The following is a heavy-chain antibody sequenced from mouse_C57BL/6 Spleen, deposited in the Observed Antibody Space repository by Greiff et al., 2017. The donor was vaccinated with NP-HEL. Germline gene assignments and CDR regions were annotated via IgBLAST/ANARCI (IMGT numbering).Heavy chain of an antibody. D-gene: IGHD4-1*01. CDR2: ISNGGGST. V-gene: IGHV5-12*01. J-gene: IGHJ2*01. CDR1: GFTFSDYY. Sequence: EVNVVESGGGLVQPGGSLKLSCAASGFTFSDYYMYWVRQTPEKRLEWVAYISNGGGSTYYPDTVKGRFTISRDNAKNTLYLQMSRLKSEDTAMYYCLTGYFDYWGQGTTLTVSS. CDR3: LTGYFDY.